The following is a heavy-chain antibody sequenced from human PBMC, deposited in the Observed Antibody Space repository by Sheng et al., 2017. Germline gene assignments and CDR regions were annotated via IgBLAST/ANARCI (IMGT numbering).Heavy chain of an antibody. J-gene: IGHJ4*02. Sequence: QLQLQESGPGLVKPSETLSLTCTVSGGSISSSSYYWGWIRQPPGKGLEWIGSIYYSGSTYYNPSLKSRVTISVDTSKNQFSLKLSSVTAADTAMYYCARGSSGYYTFDYWGQGTLVTVSS. CDR1: GGSISSSSYY. D-gene: IGHD3-3*01. CDR3: ARGSSGYYTFDY. CDR2: IYYSGST. V-gene: IGHV4-39*07.